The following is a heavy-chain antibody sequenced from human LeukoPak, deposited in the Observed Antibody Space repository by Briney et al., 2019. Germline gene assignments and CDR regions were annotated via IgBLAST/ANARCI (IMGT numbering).Heavy chain of an antibody. CDR3: ASDPRPLRRGYSGYDLGY. CDR2: ISGSGGST. CDR1: GFTFSSYA. Sequence: GGSLRLSCAASGFTFSSYAMSWVRQAPGKGLEWVSIISGSGGSTYYADSVKGRFTISRDNSKNTLYLQMNSLRAEDTAIYYCASDPRPLRRGYSGYDLGYWGQGTLVTVSS. J-gene: IGHJ4*02. D-gene: IGHD5-12*01. V-gene: IGHV3-23*01.